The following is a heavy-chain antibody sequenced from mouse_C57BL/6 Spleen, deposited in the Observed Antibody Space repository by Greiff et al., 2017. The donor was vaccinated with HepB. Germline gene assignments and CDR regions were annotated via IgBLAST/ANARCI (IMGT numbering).Heavy chain of an antibody. J-gene: IGHJ4*01. V-gene: IGHV2-2*01. D-gene: IGHD3-2*02. CDR3: ARNSGVYYAMDY. Sequence: QVQLKQSGPGLVQPSQSLSITCTVSGFSLTSYGVHWVRQSPGKGLEWLGVIWSGGSTDYNAAFITRLSISKDNSKSQVFFKRNSLHADDTDIYYCARNSGVYYAMDYWGQGTSVTVSS. CDR2: IWSGGST. CDR1: GFSLTSYG.